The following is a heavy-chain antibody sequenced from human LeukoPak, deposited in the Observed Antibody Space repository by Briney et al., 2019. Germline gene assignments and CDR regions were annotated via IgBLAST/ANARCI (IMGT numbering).Heavy chain of an antibody. Sequence: ASVKVSCKVSGYTLTELSMHWVRQATGQGLEWMGWMNPNSGNTGYAQKFQGRVTITRNTSISTAYMELSSLRSEDTAVYYCASTNYYGSGSYYTDYYYMDVWGKGTTVTVSS. J-gene: IGHJ6*03. D-gene: IGHD3-10*01. CDR1: GYTLTELS. CDR2: MNPNSGNT. V-gene: IGHV1-8*03. CDR3: ASTNYYGSGSYYTDYYYMDV.